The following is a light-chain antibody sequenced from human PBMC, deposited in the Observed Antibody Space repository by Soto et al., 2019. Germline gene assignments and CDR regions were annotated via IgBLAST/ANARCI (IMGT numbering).Light chain of an antibody. CDR1: SSDVGGYNY. CDR2: DVT. CDR3: SSYTTRSTWV. J-gene: IGLJ3*02. Sequence: QSALTQPASVSGSPGQSITISCTGTSSDVGGYNYVSWYQQHPGKAPKVMIYDVTNRPSGVSNSFSGSKSGNTASLTISGLQAEDEADYYCSSYTTRSTWVFCGGTKLTVL. V-gene: IGLV2-14*01.